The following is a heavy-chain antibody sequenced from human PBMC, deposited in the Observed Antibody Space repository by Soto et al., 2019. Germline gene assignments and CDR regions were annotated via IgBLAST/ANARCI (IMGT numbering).Heavy chain of an antibody. Sequence: PGGSLRLSCAASGFTFSSYSMNWVRQAPGKGLEWVSYISSSSSTIYYADSVKGRFTISRDNAKNSLYLQMNSLRDEDTAVYYCARGGAYSSSWYSTDFDYWGQGTLVTVSS. CDR2: ISSSSSTI. J-gene: IGHJ4*02. V-gene: IGHV3-48*02. CDR1: GFTFSSYS. D-gene: IGHD6-13*01. CDR3: ARGGAYSSSWYSTDFDY.